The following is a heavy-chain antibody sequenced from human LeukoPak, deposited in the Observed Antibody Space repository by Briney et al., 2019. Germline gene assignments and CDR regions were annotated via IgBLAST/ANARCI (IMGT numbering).Heavy chain of an antibody. V-gene: IGHV4-4*07. Sequence: SETLSLTCTVSGGSISNHYCSWVRQPAGKGLEWIGRIYTSGSTNYNPSLKSRVTMSVDTSKNQFSLKLSSVTAADTAVYYCAREPIYYYYYMDVWGKGTTVTVSS. CDR3: AREPIYYYYYMDV. CDR2: IYTSGST. CDR1: GGSISNHY. J-gene: IGHJ6*03.